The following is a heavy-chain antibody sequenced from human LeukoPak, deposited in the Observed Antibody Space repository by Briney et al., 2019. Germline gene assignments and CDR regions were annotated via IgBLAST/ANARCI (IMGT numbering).Heavy chain of an antibody. CDR1: GHTFTAYY. V-gene: IGHV1-2*02. J-gene: IGHJ4*02. Sequence: ASVKVSCKASGHTFTAYYIHWVRQAPGQGLEWMGWIHPGTGDTNYAQKVQGRVTVSRDTSISTAYMELSRLRSDDTAVYYCASYASGYNWLKVWGQGTPVTVSS. CDR2: IHPGTGDT. D-gene: IGHD3-10*01. CDR3: ASYASGYNWLKV.